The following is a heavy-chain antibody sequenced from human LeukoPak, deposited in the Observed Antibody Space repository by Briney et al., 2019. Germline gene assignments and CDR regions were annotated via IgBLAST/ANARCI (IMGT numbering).Heavy chain of an antibody. V-gene: IGHV3-23*01. CDR3: ARLKAAAGSNFDY. CDR2: ISGSGSGT. D-gene: IGHD6-13*01. Sequence: PSETLSLTCAVSGGSISSSNWWSWVRQAPGQGLEWVPSISGSGSGTYYADSVKGRFTISRDNSKNTLYLQMNSLRPEDTALYYCARLKAAAGSNFDYWGQGTLVTVSS. J-gene: IGHJ4*02. CDR1: GGSISSSN.